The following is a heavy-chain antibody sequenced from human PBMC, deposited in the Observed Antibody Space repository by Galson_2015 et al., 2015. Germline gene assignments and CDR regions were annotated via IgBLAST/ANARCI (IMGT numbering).Heavy chain of an antibody. Sequence: SLRLSCAASGFTFSSYSMNWVRQAPGKGLEWVSYISSSSSTIYYADSVKGRFTISRDNAKNSLYLQMNSLRDEDTAVYYCARGLYLPLSPPVTTEFDYWGQGTLVTVSS. CDR1: GFTFSSYS. CDR3: ARGLYLPLSPPVTTEFDY. V-gene: IGHV3-48*02. J-gene: IGHJ4*02. CDR2: ISSSSSTI. D-gene: IGHD4-17*01.